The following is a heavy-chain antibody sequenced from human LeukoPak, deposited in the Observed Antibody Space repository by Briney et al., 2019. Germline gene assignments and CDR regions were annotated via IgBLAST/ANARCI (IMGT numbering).Heavy chain of an antibody. CDR1: GYTFNPYG. CDR2: ISINDRHA. D-gene: IGHD6-13*01. J-gene: IGHJ6*03. CDR3: ASGETAADDYYFYMDV. V-gene: IGHV1-18*01. Sequence: ASVKVSCKASGYTFNPYGITWVRQAPGQGLEWMGWISINDRHANYGQKFQDRVTLTTETSTSTAFMELRSLTSDDTAVYYCASGETAADDYYFYMDVWGKGTTVTVSS.